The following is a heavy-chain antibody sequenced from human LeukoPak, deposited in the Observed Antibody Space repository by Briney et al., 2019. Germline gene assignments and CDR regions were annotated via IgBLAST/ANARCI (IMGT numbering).Heavy chain of an antibody. J-gene: IGHJ5*02. CDR2: INHSGST. D-gene: IGHD6-19*01. Sequence: PSETLSLTCAVYGGSFSGYYWSWIRQPPGKGLEWIGEINHSGSTNYNPSLKSRVTISVDTSKNQFSLKLSSVTAADTAVYYCARGRSNSSGWYWFDPWGQGTLVTVSS. CDR3: ARGRSNSSGWYWFDP. V-gene: IGHV4-34*01. CDR1: GGSFSGYY.